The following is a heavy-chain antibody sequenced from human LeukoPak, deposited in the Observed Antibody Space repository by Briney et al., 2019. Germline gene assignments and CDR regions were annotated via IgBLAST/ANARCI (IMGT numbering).Heavy chain of an antibody. D-gene: IGHD3-3*01. CDR2: ISSSRSTK. CDR3: ARSEWLDY. Sequence: GRSLRLSCAASGFTFTSYSVNWVRQAPGKGLEWVSDISSSRSTKYYADSVKGRFTISRDNSKNSLYLQMNSLRDEDTAVYYFARSEWLDYWGQGTLVTASS. J-gene: IGHJ4*02. V-gene: IGHV3-48*02. CDR1: GFTFTSYS.